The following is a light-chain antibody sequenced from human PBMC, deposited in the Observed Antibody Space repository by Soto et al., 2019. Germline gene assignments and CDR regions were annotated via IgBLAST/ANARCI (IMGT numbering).Light chain of an antibody. J-gene: IGKJ1*01. CDR1: QSVSSSY. V-gene: IGKV3-20*01. CDR3: QQYDRAPRT. CDR2: GAS. Sequence: EIVLTQSPGTLSLSPGERATLSCRASQSVSSSYLAWYQQKPGQAPSLLIYGASSRATGIPDRFSGSGSGTDFTLTISRLEPEDFAVYYCQQYDRAPRTFGQGTKVDIK.